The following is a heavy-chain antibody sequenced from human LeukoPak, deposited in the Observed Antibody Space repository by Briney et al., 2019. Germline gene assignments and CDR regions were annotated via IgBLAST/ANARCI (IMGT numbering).Heavy chain of an antibody. V-gene: IGHV4-59*01. Sequence: SETLSLTCTVSGGSFGGYYWTWIRQPPGKGLEWIGYIYYTGRANYNPSLKSRVTLSVDTSKNQISLKLSSVTAADTAVYYCARRGYGDYIFDYWGQGTLSPSP. CDR1: GGSFGGYY. D-gene: IGHD4-17*01. CDR3: ARRGYGDYIFDY. CDR2: IYYTGRA. J-gene: IGHJ4*02.